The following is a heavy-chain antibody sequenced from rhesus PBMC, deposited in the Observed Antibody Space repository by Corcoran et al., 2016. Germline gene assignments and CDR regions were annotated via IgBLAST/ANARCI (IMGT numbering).Heavy chain of an antibody. J-gene: IGHJ4*01. Sequence: QVQLQESGPGLVKPSETLSLTCAVSGGSISSSNWWSWIRQPPGKGLEGIGNIGGSNRPTNYTPSLKSRVNISKEPSKNPVSLKLGSVTAAATAVYYCARKSYLQLQLLFDYWGQGVLVTVSS. D-gene: IGHD5-12*01. CDR1: GGSISSSNW. CDR2: IGGSNRPT. CDR3: ARKSYLQLQLLFDY. V-gene: IGHV4-65*02.